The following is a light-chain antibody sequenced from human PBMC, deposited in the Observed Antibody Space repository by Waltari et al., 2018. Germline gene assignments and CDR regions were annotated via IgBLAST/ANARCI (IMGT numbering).Light chain of an antibody. CDR3: QSSDNSPQVI. J-gene: IGLJ2*01. CDR2: EDN. CDR1: SGSIGSNY. Sequence: NFLLTQPHSVSESPGKTITISCSRSSGSIGSNYVQWYQHRPGSAPITLIYEDNQRHSGVPDRFSGAIDSSSNSASLTIAGLRTEDEADYYCQSSDNSPQVIFGGGTKLAVL. V-gene: IGLV6-57*04.